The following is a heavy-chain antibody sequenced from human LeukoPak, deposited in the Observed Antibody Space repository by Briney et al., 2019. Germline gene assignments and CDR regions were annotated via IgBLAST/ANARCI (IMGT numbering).Heavy chain of an antibody. D-gene: IGHD6-19*01. CDR3: AREVEQWLFYYYYGMDV. CDR1: GFSFSSYA. CDR2: ISYDDGRNK. Sequence: GGSLRLSCAASGFSFSSYAMHWVRQAPGKGLEWVAVISYDDGRNKYHADAVKGRFTISRDNSKNTMYLQMNSLRVEDTAVYYCAREVEQWLFYYYYGMDVWGQGTTVTVSS. J-gene: IGHJ6*02. V-gene: IGHV3-30*04.